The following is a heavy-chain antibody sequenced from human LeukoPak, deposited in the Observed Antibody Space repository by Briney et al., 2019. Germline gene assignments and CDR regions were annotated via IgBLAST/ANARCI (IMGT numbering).Heavy chain of an antibody. V-gene: IGHV4-59*01. J-gene: IGHJ4*02. D-gene: IGHD4-17*01. CDR1: GGSISSYY. CDR2: ISYSGST. CDR3: ARVGGRTVTSYYFDY. Sequence: SETLSLTCTVSGGSISSYYWSWIRQPPGKGLEWIGYISYSGSTNYNPSLKSRVTISVDTSKNQFSLKLNSVTAADTAVYFCARVGGRTVTSYYFDYWGQGTLATVSS.